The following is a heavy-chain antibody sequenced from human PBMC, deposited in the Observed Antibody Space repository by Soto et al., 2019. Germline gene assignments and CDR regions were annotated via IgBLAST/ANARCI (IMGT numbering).Heavy chain of an antibody. J-gene: IGHJ4*02. D-gene: IGHD3-22*01. CDR3: ARDSSGYYSPDY. Sequence: QVQLVESGGGVVQPGRSLRLSCAASGFTFSSYGMHWVRQAPGKGLEWVAVIWYDGSNKYYADSVKGRFTISRDNSKNTLYLQMNSLRAEDTAVYYCARDSSGYYSPDYWGQGTLVTVSS. CDR2: IWYDGSNK. V-gene: IGHV3-33*01. CDR1: GFTFSSYG.